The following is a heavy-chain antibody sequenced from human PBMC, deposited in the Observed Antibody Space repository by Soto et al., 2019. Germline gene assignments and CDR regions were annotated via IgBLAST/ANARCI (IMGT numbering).Heavy chain of an antibody. J-gene: IGHJ6*02. CDR2: ISGSGGST. CDR1: GFTFSSYA. V-gene: IGHV3-23*01. CDR3: AKFLSGGDFWSGYYQSYYYYGMDV. Sequence: GGSLRLSCAASGFTFSSYAMSWVRQAPGKGLEWVSAISGSGGSTYYADSVKGRFTISRDNSKNTLYLQMNSLRAEDTAVYYCAKFLSGGDFWSGYYQSYYYYGMDVWGQGTTVTVSS. D-gene: IGHD3-3*01.